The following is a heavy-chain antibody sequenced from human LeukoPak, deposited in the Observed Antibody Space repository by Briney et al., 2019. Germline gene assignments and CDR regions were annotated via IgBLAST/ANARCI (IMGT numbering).Heavy chain of an antibody. CDR3: ARGVISPQISGPDY. CDR1: GGSFSGYY. Sequence: PSETLSLTCAVYGGSFSGYYWSLIRQPPGKGLEWIGEINHSGSTNYNPSLKSRVTISVDTSKNQFSLKLSSVTAADTAVYYCARGVISPQISGPDYWGQGTLVTVSS. V-gene: IGHV4-34*01. D-gene: IGHD3-3*01. J-gene: IGHJ4*02. CDR2: INHSGST.